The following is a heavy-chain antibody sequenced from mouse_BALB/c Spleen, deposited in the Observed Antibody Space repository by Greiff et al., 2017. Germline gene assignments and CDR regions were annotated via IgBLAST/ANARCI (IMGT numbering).Heavy chain of an antibody. CDR2: ISYSGST. V-gene: IGHV3-2*02. CDR3: ASSGDYYAMDY. CDR1: GYSITSDYA. J-gene: IGHJ4*01. Sequence: EVKLLESGPGLVKPSQSLSLTCTVTGYSITSDYAWNWIRQFPGNKLEWMGYISYSGSTSYNPSLKSRISITRDTSKNQFFLQLNSVTTEDTATYYCASSGDYYAMDYWGQGTSVTVSS.